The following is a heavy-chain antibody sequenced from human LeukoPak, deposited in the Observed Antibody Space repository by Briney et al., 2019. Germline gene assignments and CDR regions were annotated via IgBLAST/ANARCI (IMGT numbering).Heavy chain of an antibody. J-gene: IGHJ4*02. V-gene: IGHV3-33*08. Sequence: PGGSLRLSCAASGFTFSSYGMHWVRQAPGKGLEWVAVIWYDGSDKYYADSVKGRFTISRDNSKNTLYLQMNSLRAEDTAVYYCARDVDDFWSGYLFDYWGQGTLVTVSS. D-gene: IGHD3-3*01. CDR3: ARDVDDFWSGYLFDY. CDR1: GFTFSSYG. CDR2: IWYDGSDK.